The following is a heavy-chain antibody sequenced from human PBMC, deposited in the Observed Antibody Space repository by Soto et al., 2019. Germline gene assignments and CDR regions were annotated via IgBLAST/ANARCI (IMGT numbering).Heavy chain of an antibody. J-gene: IGHJ4*02. CDR2: INPSGGGT. V-gene: IGHV1-46*01. CDR1: GYTFLDFY. Sequence: QVQLVQSGTEVKKPGASVKVSCKASGYTFLDFYIHWVRQAPGQGLEWMGFINPSGGGTTYAQQFQGSLTMTRYTSTSTVYMELITLRSEDTAIYYCARDKPFSADYWGQGTLVT. CDR3: ARDKPFSADY. D-gene: IGHD3-3*02.